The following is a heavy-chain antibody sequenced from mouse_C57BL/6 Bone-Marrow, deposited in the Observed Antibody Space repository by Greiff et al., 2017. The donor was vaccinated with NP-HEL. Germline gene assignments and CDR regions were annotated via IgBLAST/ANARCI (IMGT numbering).Heavy chain of an antibody. V-gene: IGHV2-2*01. J-gene: IGHJ3*01. CDR3: ARREGGFAY. CDR2: IWRGGST. CDR1: GFSLTSYG. Sequence: QVQLQQSGPGLVQPSPSLSITCTASGFSLTSYGVHWVRQSPGKGLEWLGVIWRGGSTAYNAAFISRLSISKDNSKVQVFFRMNSLQADDAAIYYCARREGGFAYWGQGTLVTVSA.